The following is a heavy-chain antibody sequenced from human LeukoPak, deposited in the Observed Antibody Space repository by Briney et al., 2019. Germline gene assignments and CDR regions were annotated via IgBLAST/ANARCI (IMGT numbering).Heavy chain of an antibody. D-gene: IGHD1-26*01. V-gene: IGHV3-9*01. J-gene: IGHJ4*02. CDR2: ISWNSGSI. CDR1: GFTFDDYA. Sequence: GRSLRLSCAASGFTFDDYAMHWVRQAPGKGLEWVSGISWNSGSIGYEDSVKGRFTISRDNAKNSLYLQMNSLRAEDTALYYCAKGWKSLIVGATFFDYWGQGTLVTVSS. CDR3: AKGWKSLIVGATFFDY.